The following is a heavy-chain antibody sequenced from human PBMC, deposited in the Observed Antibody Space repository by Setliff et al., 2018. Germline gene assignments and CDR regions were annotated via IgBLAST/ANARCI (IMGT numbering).Heavy chain of an antibody. Sequence: GGSLRLSCAASGVTVSDAWMGWVRQTPGEGLDWVGRIKSKTDGGPTDYAAPVKGRFTISRDDSKNTVYLQMNSLRAEDTAVYYCGPFCSYSSYCPPPDWGQGTLVPVSS. CDR1: GVTVSDAW. J-gene: IGHJ4*02. CDR3: GPFCSYSSYCPPPD. V-gene: IGHV3-15*01. CDR2: IKSKTDGGPT. D-gene: IGHD2-15*01.